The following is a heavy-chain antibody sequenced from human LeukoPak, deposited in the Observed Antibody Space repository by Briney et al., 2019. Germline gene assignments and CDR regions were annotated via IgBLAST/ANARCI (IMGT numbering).Heavy chain of an antibody. Sequence: ASVKVSCKASGYTFTSYDINWVRQATGQGLEWMGWMNPNSGNTGYAQKFQGRVTMTRNTSISTAYMELSSLRSEDTAVYYCARALYSSSIRFYYYMDVWVKATTVTVSS. D-gene: IGHD6-6*01. CDR2: MNPNSGNT. J-gene: IGHJ6*03. CDR3: ARALYSSSIRFYYYMDV. CDR1: GYTFTSYD. V-gene: IGHV1-8*01.